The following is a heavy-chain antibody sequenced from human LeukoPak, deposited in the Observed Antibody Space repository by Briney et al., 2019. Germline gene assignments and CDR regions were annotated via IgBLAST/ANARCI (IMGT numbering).Heavy chain of an antibody. Sequence: SETLSLTCTVSGGSISSSSYYWGWIRQPPGKGLEWIGSIYYSGSTYYNPSLKSRVTISVDTSKNQFSLKLSFVTAADTAVYYCACAAGYSYDNWFDPWGQGTLLTVSS. V-gene: IGHV4-39*01. CDR3: ACAAGYSYDNWFDP. J-gene: IGHJ5*02. D-gene: IGHD5-18*01. CDR2: IYYSGST. CDR1: GGSISSSSYY.